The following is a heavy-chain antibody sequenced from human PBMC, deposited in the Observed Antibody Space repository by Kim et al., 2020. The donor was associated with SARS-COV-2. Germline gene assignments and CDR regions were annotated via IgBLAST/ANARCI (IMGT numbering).Heavy chain of an antibody. Sequence: ASVKVSSKASGYTFTSYGISWVRQAPGQGLEWMGWISAYNGNTNYAQKLQGRVTMTTDTSTSTAYMELRSLRSDDTAVYYCARDLLWFNYYYGMDVWGQGTTVTVSS. D-gene: IGHD3-10*01. J-gene: IGHJ6*02. CDR1: GYTFTSYG. V-gene: IGHV1-18*01. CDR3: ARDLLWFNYYYGMDV. CDR2: ISAYNGNT.